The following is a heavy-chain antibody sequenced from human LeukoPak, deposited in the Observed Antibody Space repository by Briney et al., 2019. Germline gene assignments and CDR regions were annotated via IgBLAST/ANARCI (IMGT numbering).Heavy chain of an antibody. Sequence: SSETLSLTCTVSGGSISSSSYYWGWIRQPPGKGLEWIGSIYYSGSTYYNPSLKSRVTISVDTSKNQFSLKLSSVTAADTAVYYCARTRGYSGRSFDYWGQGTLVTVSS. CDR3: ARTRGYSGRSFDY. J-gene: IGHJ4*02. V-gene: IGHV4-39*01. CDR1: GGSISSSSYY. CDR2: IYYSGST. D-gene: IGHD5-12*01.